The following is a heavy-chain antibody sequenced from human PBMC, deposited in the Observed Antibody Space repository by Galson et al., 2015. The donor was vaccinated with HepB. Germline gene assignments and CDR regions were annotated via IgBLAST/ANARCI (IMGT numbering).Heavy chain of an antibody. CDR2: ISWDGGST. CDR3: AKADGYCSSTSCPPHY. Sequence: SLRLSCAASGFTFYDYIMHWVRQAPGKGLEWVSLISWDGGSTYYADSVKGRFTISRDNSKNSLYLQMNSLRTEDTALYYCAKADGYCSSTSCPPHYWGQGTLVTVSS. CDR1: GFTFYDYI. D-gene: IGHD2-2*03. V-gene: IGHV3-43*01. J-gene: IGHJ4*02.